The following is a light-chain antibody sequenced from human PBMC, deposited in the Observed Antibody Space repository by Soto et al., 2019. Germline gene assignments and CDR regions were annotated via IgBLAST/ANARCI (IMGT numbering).Light chain of an antibody. CDR3: SSYTSSSTLRV. CDR1: SSDVGGYNY. V-gene: IGLV2-14*01. CDR2: DVS. Sequence: SVLTKTGSLSGSVGQSITITCTGNSSDVGGYNYVSWYQQHPGKAPKLMIYDVSNRPSGVSNRFSGSKSGNTASLTIPGLQAEDEADYYCSSYTSSSTLRVFGTGTKVTVL. J-gene: IGLJ1*01.